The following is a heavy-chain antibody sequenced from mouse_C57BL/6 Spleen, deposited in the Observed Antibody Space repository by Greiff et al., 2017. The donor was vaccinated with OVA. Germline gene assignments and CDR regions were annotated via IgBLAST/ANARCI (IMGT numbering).Heavy chain of an antibody. CDR1: GFTFSDYG. V-gene: IGHV5-15*01. Sequence: EVQLVESGGGLVQPGGSLKLSCAASGFTFSDYGMAWVRQAPRKGPEWVAFISNLAYSIYYADTVTGRFTISRENAKNTLYLEMSSLRSEDTAMYYCARPSYDYDGAWFAYWGQGTLVTVSA. CDR3: ARPSYDYDGAWFAY. CDR2: ISNLAYSI. J-gene: IGHJ3*01. D-gene: IGHD2-4*01.